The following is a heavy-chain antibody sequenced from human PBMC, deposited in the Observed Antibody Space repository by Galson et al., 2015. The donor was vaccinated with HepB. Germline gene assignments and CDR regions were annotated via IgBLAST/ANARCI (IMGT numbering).Heavy chain of an antibody. CDR3: AKDLVPNPNWNFRDFFYYGMDV. Sequence: SLRLSCAASGFTFRDYAVSWVRQTPGKGLEWVSTISASASLTYYAESVKGRFTISRDNSKNTLYLHINSLRGEDTAVYYCAKDLVPNPNWNFRDFFYYGMDVWGQGATVTVSS. D-gene: IGHD1-1*01. J-gene: IGHJ6*02. CDR1: GFTFRDYA. V-gene: IGHV3-23*01. CDR2: ISASASLT.